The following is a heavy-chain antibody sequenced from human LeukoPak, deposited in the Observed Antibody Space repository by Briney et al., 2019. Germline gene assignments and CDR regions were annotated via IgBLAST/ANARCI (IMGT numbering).Heavy chain of an antibody. Sequence: GGSLRLSCAASGFTFIDYDMHWVRQVIGKGLEWVSAIGIRGDTHYSGSVKGRFTISRENAESSLYLQMNSLRAKDTAVYYCARGGIQVSGIDEFDYWGQGTLVTVSS. V-gene: IGHV3-13*01. D-gene: IGHD6-19*01. CDR1: GFTFIDYD. CDR2: IGIRGDT. CDR3: ARGGIQVSGIDEFDY. J-gene: IGHJ4*02.